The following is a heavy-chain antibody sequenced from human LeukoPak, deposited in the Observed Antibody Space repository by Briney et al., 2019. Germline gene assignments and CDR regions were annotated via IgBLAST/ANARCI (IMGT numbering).Heavy chain of an antibody. V-gene: IGHV4-39*01. CDR3: ARQTMIVDPSLDY. D-gene: IGHD3-22*01. CDR2: IYYSGST. CDR1: GGSINSNSYY. Sequence: SETLSLTCTVSGGSINSNSYYWGWIRQPPGKGLEYIGSIYYSGSTYYNPSLKSRVTISVDTSKNQFSLKLSSVTAADTAVYYCARQTMIVDPSLDYWGQGTLVTVSS. J-gene: IGHJ4*02.